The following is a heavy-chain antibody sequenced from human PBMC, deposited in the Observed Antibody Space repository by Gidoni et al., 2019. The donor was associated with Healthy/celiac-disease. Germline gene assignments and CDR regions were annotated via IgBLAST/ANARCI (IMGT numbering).Heavy chain of an antibody. J-gene: IGHJ5*02. D-gene: IGHD6-13*01. CDR3: ARVASGYRQQLVWGDWFDP. CDR1: GYTSTGSY. V-gene: IGHV1-2*02. CDR2: INPNSGGT. Sequence: QVQLVQSGAEVKKPGASVKVSCKASGYTSTGSYIPWVRQAPGQGLEWMGWINPNSGGTNYAQKFQGRVTMTRDTSISTAYMELSRLRSDDTAVYYCARVASGYRQQLVWGDWFDPWGQGTLVTVSS.